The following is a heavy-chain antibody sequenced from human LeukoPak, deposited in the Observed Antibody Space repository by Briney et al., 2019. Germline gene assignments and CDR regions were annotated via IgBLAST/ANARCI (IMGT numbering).Heavy chain of an antibody. CDR3: ARGPVFSRRFDY. Sequence: SETLSLTCAVYGGSFSGYYWSCIRHPPGKGLEWIGEINHSGSTNYNPSLKSRVTISVDTSKNQFSLKLSSVTAADTAVYYCARGPVFSRRFDYWGQGTLVTVSS. CDR2: INHSGST. V-gene: IGHV4-34*01. J-gene: IGHJ4*02. D-gene: IGHD2/OR15-2a*01. CDR1: GGSFSGYY.